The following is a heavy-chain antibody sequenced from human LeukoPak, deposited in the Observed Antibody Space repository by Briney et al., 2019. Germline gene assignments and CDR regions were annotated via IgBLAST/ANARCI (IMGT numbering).Heavy chain of an antibody. J-gene: IGHJ3*02. CDR3: ARPQVGATDAFDI. CDR1: GYTFTGYY. Sequence: ASVKVSCKASGYTFTGYYMHWVRQAPGQGLEWMGWINPNSGGTNYAQKFQGRVTMTRDTSISTAYMELSRLRSDDTAVYYCARPQVGATDAFDIWGQGTMVTVPS. V-gene: IGHV1-2*02. D-gene: IGHD1-26*01. CDR2: INPNSGGT.